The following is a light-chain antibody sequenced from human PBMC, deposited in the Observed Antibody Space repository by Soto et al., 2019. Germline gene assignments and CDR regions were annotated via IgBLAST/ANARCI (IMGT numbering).Light chain of an antibody. V-gene: IGLV4-69*01. Sequence: QLVLTQSPSASASLGASVKLTCTLSSGHSSYAIAWHQQQPEKDPRYLMKLNSDGSHSKGDGIPDRFSGSSSGAVRYLTISSLQSEDEADYYCQTWGTGIQVFGGGTKLTVL. CDR2: LNSDGSH. J-gene: IGLJ3*02. CDR3: QTWGTGIQV. CDR1: SGHSSYA.